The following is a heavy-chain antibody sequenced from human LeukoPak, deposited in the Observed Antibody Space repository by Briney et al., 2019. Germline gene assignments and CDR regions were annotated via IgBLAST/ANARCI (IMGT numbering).Heavy chain of an antibody. Sequence: ASVKVSCKASGYTFSNSGISWVRQAPGQGLEWMGWISTYNGYTNYAQNLQGRVTMTTDTSTSTAYMELWSLRSDDTAVYYCARMSKQLGKYYFDYWGQGTLVTVSS. D-gene: IGHD6-13*01. CDR3: ARMSKQLGKYYFDY. CDR2: ISTYNGYT. CDR1: GYTFSNSG. V-gene: IGHV1-18*01. J-gene: IGHJ4*02.